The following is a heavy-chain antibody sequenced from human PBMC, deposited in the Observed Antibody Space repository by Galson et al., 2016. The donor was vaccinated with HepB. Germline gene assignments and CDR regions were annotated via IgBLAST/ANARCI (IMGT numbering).Heavy chain of an antibody. CDR3: ARGGAYYYN. D-gene: IGHD2-21*02. CDR1: GGSISSGTYY. CDR2: IYTGGNT. Sequence: TLSLTCTVSGGSISSGTYYWSWIRQRGKGLEWIGRIYTGGNTNYNPSLKRRVTISVDTSKNQFSLKLSSVTAADTAVYFCARGGAYYYNWGQGTLVTVSS. J-gene: IGHJ4*02. V-gene: IGHV4-61*02.